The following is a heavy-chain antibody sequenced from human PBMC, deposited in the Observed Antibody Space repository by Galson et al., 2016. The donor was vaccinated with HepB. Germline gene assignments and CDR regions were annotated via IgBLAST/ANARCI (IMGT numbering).Heavy chain of an antibody. D-gene: IGHD6-19*01. CDR2: FYGAYST. CDR1: GFTVSTNY. V-gene: IGHV3-66*01. Sequence: SLRLSCAASGFTVSTNYMNWVRQAPGKGLEWVSTFYGAYSTYYAESVKGRFTISRDTSKNTLYLQLNSLRAEDTAVYYCARSFSSGWSPIDYWGQGALVTVSS. CDR3: ARSFSSGWSPIDY. J-gene: IGHJ4*02.